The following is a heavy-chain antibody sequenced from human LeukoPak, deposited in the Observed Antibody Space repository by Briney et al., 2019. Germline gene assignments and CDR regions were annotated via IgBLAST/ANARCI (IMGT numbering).Heavy chain of an antibody. CDR1: GFTFSSYT. Sequence: GGSLRLSCAASGFTFSSYTMSWVRQAPGKGLEWVSTITTSDGNTYYADSVKGRFTISRDNSKNTLYLQMNSLRAEDTAVYYCAKDRYYYDSSGYSDRHDAFDIWGQGTMVTVSS. V-gene: IGHV3-23*01. CDR3: AKDRYYYDSSGYSDRHDAFDI. J-gene: IGHJ3*02. D-gene: IGHD3-22*01. CDR2: ITTSDGNT.